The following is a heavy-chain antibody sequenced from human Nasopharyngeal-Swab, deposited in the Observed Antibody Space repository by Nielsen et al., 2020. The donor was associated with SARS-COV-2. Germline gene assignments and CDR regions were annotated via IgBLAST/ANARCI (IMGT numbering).Heavy chain of an antibody. V-gene: IGHV4-4*02. Sequence: WIRQPPGKGLEWIGEIYHSGSTNYNPSLKSRVTISVDNSKNQFSLKLSSVTAADTAVYYCARRPGGIAAAGDAFDIWGQGTMVTVSS. CDR2: IYHSGST. J-gene: IGHJ3*02. CDR3: ARRPGGIAAAGDAFDI. D-gene: IGHD6-13*01.